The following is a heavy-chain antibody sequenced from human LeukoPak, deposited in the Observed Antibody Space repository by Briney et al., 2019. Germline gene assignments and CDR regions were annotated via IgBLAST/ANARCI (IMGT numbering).Heavy chain of an antibody. CDR3: GRFGYEAAVDL. Sequence: GVLRLSCAASGFMFSTYWMTWVRQAPGEGLEWVANIKPDGSETYYVDPVRGRFTISRDNAKNLLYLQMNSLRGEDTVVYYCGRFGYEAAVDLWGQGTLVTVSS. D-gene: IGHD6-13*01. J-gene: IGHJ4*02. CDR2: IKPDGSET. V-gene: IGHV3-7*01. CDR1: GFMFSTYW.